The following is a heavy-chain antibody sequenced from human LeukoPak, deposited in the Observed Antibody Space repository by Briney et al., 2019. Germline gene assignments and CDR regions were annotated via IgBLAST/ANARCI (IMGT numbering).Heavy chain of an antibody. D-gene: IGHD6-19*01. V-gene: IGHV3-30*01. CDR1: GFTFRSYA. J-gene: IGHJ4*02. CDR3: ATAYTSGWTLWFGY. Sequence: GGSLRLSCAASGFTFRSYAMHWVRQAPGKGLEWLAVISYDGTNEYYADSVKGRFTITRDNSRSTLYLQIDSLGDDDTAIYYCATAYTSGWTLWFGYWGQGTLVTVSS. CDR2: ISYDGTNE.